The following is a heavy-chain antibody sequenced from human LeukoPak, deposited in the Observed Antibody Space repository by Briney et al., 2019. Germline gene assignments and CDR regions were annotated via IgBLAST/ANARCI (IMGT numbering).Heavy chain of an antibody. Sequence: GGSLRLSCAASGFPFNNAWLSWVRQAPGKGLEWVGNIKHKFDGETADYNAPVKGRFTISRDDSKNTLSLQMTSLRAEDTAVYYCAKDSKTYSGSYGVDYWGQGTLVTVPS. CDR2: IKHKFDGETA. CDR3: AKDSKTYSGSYGVDY. V-gene: IGHV3-15*01. CDR1: GFPFNNAW. J-gene: IGHJ4*02. D-gene: IGHD1-26*01.